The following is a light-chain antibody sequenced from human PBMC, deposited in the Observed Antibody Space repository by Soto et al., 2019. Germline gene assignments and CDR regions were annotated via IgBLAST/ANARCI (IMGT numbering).Light chain of an antibody. V-gene: IGLV2-11*01. CDR2: DVS. CDR1: SSDVGGYHY. Sequence: QSVLTQPRSVSGSPGQSVTISCTGTSSDVGGYHYVSWYQQHPGKAPKLMIYDVSKRPSGVPDRFSGYKSGNTASLTISGLQAEDEADYYCGSSAGSYKGYVFGTGTKLTVL. CDR3: GSSAGSYKGYV. J-gene: IGLJ1*01.